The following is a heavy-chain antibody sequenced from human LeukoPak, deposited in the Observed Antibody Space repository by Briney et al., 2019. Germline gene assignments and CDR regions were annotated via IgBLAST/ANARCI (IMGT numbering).Heavy chain of an antibody. D-gene: IGHD3-22*01. CDR2: IIPILGIA. V-gene: IGHV1-69*04. J-gene: IGHJ4*02. CDR1: GGTFSSYA. CDR3: ARDTDSSGYYSPFDY. Sequence: ASVTVSCTASGGTFSSYAISWVRQAPGQGLEWMGRIIPILGIANYAQKFQGRVTITADKSTSTAYMELSSLRSEDTAVYYRARDTDSSGYYSPFDYWGQGTLVTVSS.